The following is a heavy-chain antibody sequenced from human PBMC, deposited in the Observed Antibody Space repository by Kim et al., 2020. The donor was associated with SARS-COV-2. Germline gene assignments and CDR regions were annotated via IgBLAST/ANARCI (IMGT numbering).Heavy chain of an antibody. V-gene: IGHV1-18*01. J-gene: IGHJ4*02. CDR3: ARDDYDILTGYYINGYYFDY. CDR2: ISAYNGNT. Sequence: ASVKVSCKASGYTFTSYGISWVRQAPGQGLEWMGWISAYNGNTNYAQKLQGRVTMTTDTSTSTAYMELRSLRSYDTAVYYCARDDYDILTGYYINGYYFDYWGQGTLVTVSS. D-gene: IGHD3-9*01. CDR1: GYTFTSYG.